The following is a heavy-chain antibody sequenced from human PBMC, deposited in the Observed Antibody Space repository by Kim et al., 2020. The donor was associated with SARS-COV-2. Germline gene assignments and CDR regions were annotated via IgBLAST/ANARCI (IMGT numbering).Heavy chain of an antibody. Sequence: SETLSLTCTVSGGSISSYYWSWIRQPAGKGLEWIGRIYTSGSTNYNPSLKSRVTMSVDTSKNQFSLKLSSVTAADTAVYYCARDWAPAGGPSGWYDEDAFDIWGQGTMVTVSS. CDR2: IYTSGST. J-gene: IGHJ3*02. CDR3: ARDWAPAGGPSGWYDEDAFDI. D-gene: IGHD6-19*01. CDR1: GGSISSYY. V-gene: IGHV4-4*07.